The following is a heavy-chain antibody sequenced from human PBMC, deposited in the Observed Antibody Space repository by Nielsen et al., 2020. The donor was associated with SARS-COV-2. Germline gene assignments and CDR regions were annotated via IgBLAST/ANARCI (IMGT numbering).Heavy chain of an antibody. CDR2: IGWHGAGT. CDR3: AKEIDV. V-gene: IGHV3-NL1*01. J-gene: IGHJ6*02. Sequence: GESLKISCAASGFTFSSYGMHWVRQAPGKGLEWVSLIGWHGAGTYYADSVKGRFTVSRDNSKNTLYLQMNSLRAEDTAVYYCAKEIDVWGQGTTVTVSS. CDR1: GFTFSSYG.